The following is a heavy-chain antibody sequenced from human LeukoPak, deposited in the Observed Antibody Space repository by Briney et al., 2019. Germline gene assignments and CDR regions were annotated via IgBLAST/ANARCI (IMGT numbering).Heavy chain of an antibody. V-gene: IGHV3-7*01. D-gene: IGHD3-10*01. Sequence: PGGSLRLSCAASGFTFRSYWMSWVRQAPGKGLEWVANINQDERDRYYVDSVKGRFTISRDNAKNSVYLQMNSLRAEDTAVYYCAKDGVWFGEPDYYYYYMDVWGKGTTVTVSS. J-gene: IGHJ6*03. CDR1: GFTFRSYW. CDR2: INQDERDR. CDR3: AKDGVWFGEPDYYYYYMDV.